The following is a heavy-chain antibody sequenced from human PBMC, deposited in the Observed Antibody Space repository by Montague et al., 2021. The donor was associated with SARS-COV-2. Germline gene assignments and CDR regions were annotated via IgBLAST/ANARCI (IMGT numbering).Heavy chain of an antibody. CDR1: GFTFSRSA. V-gene: IGHV3-23*03. J-gene: IGHJ4*02. CDR3: AKVGDYFGDPKHYFDL. CDR2: IYNTATST. D-gene: IGHD3-10*01. Sequence: SLRLSCAASGFTFSRSAMTWVRQAPRKGLEWISVIYNTATSTYYADSVKGRFTISRDDSKNTLSLHMNSLRVDDTAVYYCAKVGDYFGDPKHYFDLWGPGTLVTVSS.